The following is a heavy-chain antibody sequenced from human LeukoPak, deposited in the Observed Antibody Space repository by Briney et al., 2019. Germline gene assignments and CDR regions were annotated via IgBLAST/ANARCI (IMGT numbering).Heavy chain of an antibody. D-gene: IGHD3-10*01. Sequence: SETLSLTCSVSGYSISTSNYWAWIRQPPGRGLEWIGHIYYSGGIYYNPSLKSRVTMSVDTSRNQFSLKLSSVTAVDTAVYYCARDPIMVRGGNYYYYGMDVWGQGTTVTVSS. CDR2: IYYSGGI. CDR3: ARDPIMVRGGNYYYYGMDV. J-gene: IGHJ6*02. V-gene: IGHV4-28*03. CDR1: GYSISTSNY.